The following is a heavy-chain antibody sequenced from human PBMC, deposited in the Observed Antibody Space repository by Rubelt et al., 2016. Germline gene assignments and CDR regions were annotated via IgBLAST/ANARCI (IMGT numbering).Heavy chain of an antibody. D-gene: IGHD3-22*01. Sequence: QVQLVQSGAEVKKPGASVKVSCKASGYTFSGYYIHWVRQAPGQGPEWMGWINPNSGGTNYAQQFQGRVTMTRDTSISTASMEVRSLRSDDTAVEYCARDEYDSGGRYIGADVWGHGTTVSVSS. CDR3: ARDEYDSGGRYIGADV. CDR1: GYTFSGYY. J-gene: IGHJ6*02. CDR2: INPNSGGT. V-gene: IGHV1-2*02.